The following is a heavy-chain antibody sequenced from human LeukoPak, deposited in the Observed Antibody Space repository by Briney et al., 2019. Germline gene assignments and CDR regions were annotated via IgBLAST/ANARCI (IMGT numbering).Heavy chain of an antibody. CDR2: VYPGDSDT. CDR3: ARLGYCSGGSCYSRYFDY. Sequence: GESLKISCKASGYTFTIYWIAWVRQLPGKGLEWMGRVYPGDSDTTYSPSFQGQVTISADRSINTAYLQWSSLKASDTAMYYCARLGYCSGGSCYSRYFDYWGQGTLVTVSS. CDR1: GYTFTIYW. J-gene: IGHJ4*02. D-gene: IGHD2-15*01. V-gene: IGHV5-51*01.